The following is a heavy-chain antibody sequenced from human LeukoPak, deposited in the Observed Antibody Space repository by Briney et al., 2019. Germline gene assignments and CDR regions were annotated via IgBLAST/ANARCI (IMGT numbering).Heavy chain of an antibody. CDR1: GGTFSSYA. V-gene: IGHV1-69*05. Sequence: AASVKVSCMASGGTFSSYAISWVRQAPGQGLEWMGGIIPIFGTANYAQKFQGRVTITTDESTSTAYMELSSLRSEDTAVYYCARFWEAYDDSSGYFDYWGQGTLVTVSS. CDR3: ARFWEAYDDSSGYFDY. CDR2: IIPIFGTA. D-gene: IGHD3-22*01. J-gene: IGHJ4*02.